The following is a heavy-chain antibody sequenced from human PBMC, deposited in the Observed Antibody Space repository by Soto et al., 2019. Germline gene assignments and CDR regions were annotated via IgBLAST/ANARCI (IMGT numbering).Heavy chain of an antibody. J-gene: IGHJ4*02. CDR3: ARHVAVAGYYFDY. D-gene: IGHD6-19*01. Sequence: SETLSLTCTVSGGSISSSSYYWGWIRQPPGKGLEWIGSIYYSGSTYYNPSLKSRVTISVDTSKNQFSLKLSSVTAADTAVYYCARHVAVAGYYFDYWGQGTLVTVSS. CDR1: GGSISSSSYY. V-gene: IGHV4-39*01. CDR2: IYYSGST.